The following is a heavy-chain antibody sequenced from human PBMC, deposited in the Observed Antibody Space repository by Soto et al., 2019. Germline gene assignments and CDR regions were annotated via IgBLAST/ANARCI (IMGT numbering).Heavy chain of an antibody. CDR3: AIVYSSSLRRLGSYFDY. CDR2: IYHSGST. D-gene: IGHD6-13*01. J-gene: IGHJ4*02. V-gene: IGHV4-38-2*01. CDR1: GYSISSGYY. Sequence: PSENLSLTCAVSGYSISSGYYWGWIRQPPGKGLEWIGSIYHSGSTYYNPSLKSRVTISVDTSKNQFSLKLSSVTAADTAVYYCAIVYSSSLRRLGSYFDYWGQGTLVTVSS.